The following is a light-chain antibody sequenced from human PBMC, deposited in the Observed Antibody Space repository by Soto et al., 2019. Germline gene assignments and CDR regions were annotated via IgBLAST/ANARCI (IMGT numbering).Light chain of an antibody. CDR3: VQALQSPPWT. CDR2: LGS. V-gene: IGKV2-28*01. J-gene: IGKJ1*01. Sequence: DIVVTQSPLTLPVTPGETASISCRSSQSLLHSNGYNYLDWYLQKPGQSPQLLIYLGSNRASGVPDRFSGSGSGTEFTLKISRVEAEDVWVYYCVQALQSPPWTFGQGTKVEIK. CDR1: QSLLHSNGYNY.